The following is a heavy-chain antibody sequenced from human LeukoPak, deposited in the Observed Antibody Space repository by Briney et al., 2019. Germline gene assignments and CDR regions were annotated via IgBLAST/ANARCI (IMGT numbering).Heavy chain of an antibody. CDR3: ARGSRWLHQRSTIYYFDY. CDR1: GYTFTSYD. D-gene: IGHD5-24*01. Sequence: ASVKVSCKASGYTFTSYDINWVRQATGQGLEWMGWMNPNSGNTGYAQKFQGRVTMTRNTSISTAYMELSSLRSEDTAVYYCARGSRWLHQRSTIYYFDYWGQGTLVTVSS. J-gene: IGHJ4*02. CDR2: MNPNSGNT. V-gene: IGHV1-8*01.